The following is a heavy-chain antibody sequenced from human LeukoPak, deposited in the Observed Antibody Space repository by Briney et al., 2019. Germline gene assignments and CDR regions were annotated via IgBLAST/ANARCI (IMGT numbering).Heavy chain of an antibody. J-gene: IGHJ3*02. CDR3: AREHKDIVVVVAADAFDI. Sequence: ASVKVSCKASGGTFSSYAISWVRQAPGQGLEWMGRIIPILGIANYAQKFQGRVTITADKSTSTAYMELSSLRSEDTAVYHCAREHKDIVVVVAADAFDIWGQGTMVTVSS. D-gene: IGHD2-15*01. CDR2: IIPILGIA. CDR1: GGTFSSYA. V-gene: IGHV1-69*04.